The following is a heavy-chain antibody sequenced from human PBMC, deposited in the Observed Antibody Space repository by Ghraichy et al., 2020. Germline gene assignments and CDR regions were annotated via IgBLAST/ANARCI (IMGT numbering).Heavy chain of an antibody. CDR3: AKDQAGTSIYNFDY. CDR2: MSGRGEHRT. Sequence: GGSLRLSCAASGFTFSTYAMSWVRQAPGKGLEWVSAMSGRGEHRTYYAGSVKGRFTISRDDSKNTLWLQMDSLRAEDTAIYYCAKDQAGTSIYNFDYWGQGTRVTVSS. D-gene: IGHD1-1*01. J-gene: IGHJ4*02. CDR1: GFTFSTYA. V-gene: IGHV3-23*01.